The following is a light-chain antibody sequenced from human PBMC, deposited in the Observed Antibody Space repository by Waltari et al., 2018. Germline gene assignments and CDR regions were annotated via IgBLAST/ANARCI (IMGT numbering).Light chain of an antibody. J-gene: IGKJ4*01. CDR3: QQNDDTVPGT. Sequence: DIQITPSPSSLSASVGDSVTITCQASQDLRKYLNWYQQKPGRAPKLLIYDASNLETVVPSRFSGSGSGTDFTFNISSLQPGDIATYYCQQNDDTVPGTFGGGTKVE. CDR1: QDLRKY. V-gene: IGKV1-33*01. CDR2: DAS.